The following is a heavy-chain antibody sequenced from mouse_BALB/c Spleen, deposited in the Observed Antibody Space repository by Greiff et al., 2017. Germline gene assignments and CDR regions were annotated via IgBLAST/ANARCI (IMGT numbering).Heavy chain of an antibody. CDR1: GFTFSSYT. CDR2: ISSGGSYT. V-gene: IGHV5-6-4*01. D-gene: IGHD3-3*01. J-gene: IGHJ2*01. CDR3: TRGDPLDY. Sequence: EVKLVESGGGLVKPGGSLKLSCAASGFTFSSYTMSWVRQTPEKRLEWVATISSGGSYTYYPDSVKGRFTISRDNAKNTLYLQMSSLKSEDTAMYYCTRGDPLDYWGQGTTLTVSS.